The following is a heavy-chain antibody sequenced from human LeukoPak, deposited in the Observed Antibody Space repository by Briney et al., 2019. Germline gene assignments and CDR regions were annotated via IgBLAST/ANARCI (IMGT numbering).Heavy chain of an antibody. D-gene: IGHD6-13*01. J-gene: IGHJ4*02. V-gene: IGHV4-61*01. CDR3: ARVPAAGTGSDY. CDR2: ISDSGGS. CDR1: GGSVSSGISY. Sequence: PSETLSLTCSVSGGSVSSGISYWSWIRHPPGEGLEWIAYISDSGGSDYNPSLRGRVTISLDTSKNQFSLRLTSVTAADTAVYYCARVPAAGTGSDYWGQGTLVTVSS.